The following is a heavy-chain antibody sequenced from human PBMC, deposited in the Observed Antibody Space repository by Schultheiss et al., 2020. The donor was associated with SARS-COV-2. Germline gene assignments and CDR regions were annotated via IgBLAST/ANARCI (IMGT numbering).Heavy chain of an antibody. V-gene: IGHV3-43*01. CDR3: TTLAVAGTFYFDY. D-gene: IGHD6-19*01. CDR1: GFTFDDYT. CDR2: ISWDGGST. J-gene: IGHJ4*02. Sequence: GGSLRLSCAASGFTFDDYTMHWVRQAPGKGLEWVSLISWDGGSTYYADSVKGRFTISRDNSKNSLYLQMNSLKTEDTAVYYCTTLAVAGTFYFDYWGQGTLVTVSS.